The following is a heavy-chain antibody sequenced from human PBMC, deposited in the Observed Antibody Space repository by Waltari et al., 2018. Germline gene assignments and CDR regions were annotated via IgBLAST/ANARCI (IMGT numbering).Heavy chain of an antibody. V-gene: IGHV3-21*01. CDR2: ISSSSSYI. J-gene: IGHJ5*02. CDR3: ARDRSMVRGVIINWFDP. Sequence: EVQLVESGGGLVKPGGSLRLSCAASGFTFSSSSMHWVRQAPGKGLEWVSSISSSSSYIYYADSVKGRFTISRDNAKNSLYLQMNSLRAEDTAVYYCARDRSMVRGVIINWFDPWGQGTLVTVSS. CDR1: GFTFSSSS. D-gene: IGHD3-10*01.